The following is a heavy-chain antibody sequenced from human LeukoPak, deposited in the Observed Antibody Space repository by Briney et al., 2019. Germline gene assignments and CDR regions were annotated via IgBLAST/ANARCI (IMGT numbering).Heavy chain of an antibody. V-gene: IGHV3-48*04. D-gene: IGHD6-13*01. CDR1: GFTFSTYS. Sequence: PGGSLRLSCAASGFTFSTYSMSWVRQTPGKGLEWLSYIGGSSRTIYYAASVKGRFTISRDNAKNSLYLQMTSLRAEDTAVYYCAKEGEQQLVNLDYWGRGTLVTVSS. CDR2: IGGSSRTI. CDR3: AKEGEQQLVNLDY. J-gene: IGHJ4*02.